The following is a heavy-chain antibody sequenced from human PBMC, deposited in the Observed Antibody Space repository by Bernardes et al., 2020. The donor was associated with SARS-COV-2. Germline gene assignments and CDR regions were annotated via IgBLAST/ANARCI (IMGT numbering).Heavy chain of an antibody. CDR2: ISAYNGNT. Sequence: ASVQDSCKASGYTFTSYGISWVRQPPGQGLEGMGWISAYNGNTNYAQKLQGRVTMTTDTSTSTADMELRILRSDDTAVYYCARFEHRPVVVTARYGMDVWGQGTTVTVSS. D-gene: IGHD2-21*02. J-gene: IGHJ6*02. V-gene: IGHV1-18*01. CDR1: GYTFTSYG. CDR3: ARFEHRPVVVTARYGMDV.